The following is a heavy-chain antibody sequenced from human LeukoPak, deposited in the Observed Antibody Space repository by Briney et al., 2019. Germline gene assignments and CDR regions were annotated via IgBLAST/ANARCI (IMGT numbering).Heavy chain of an antibody. CDR2: IYYSGST. D-gene: IGHD5-18*01. CDR3: ARAGDITMVTPFEY. J-gene: IGHJ4*02. CDR1: GGSISSGDYY. Sequence: SETLSLTCTVSGGSISSGDYYWSWIRQPPGKGLEWIGYIYYSGSTYYNPSLKSRVTISVDTSKNQFSLKLSSVTAADTAVYYCARAGDITMVTPFEYWGQGTLVTVSS. V-gene: IGHV4-30-4*01.